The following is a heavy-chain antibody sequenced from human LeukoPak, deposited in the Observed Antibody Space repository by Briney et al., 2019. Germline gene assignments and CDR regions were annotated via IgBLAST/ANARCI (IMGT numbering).Heavy chain of an antibody. V-gene: IGHV3-33*01. J-gene: IGHJ4*02. CDR1: GFTFSSYG. CDR2: IWYDGSNK. Sequence: GGSLRLSCAASGFTFSSYGMRWVRQAPGKGLEWVAVIWYDGSNKYYADSVKGRFTTSRDNSKTTLYLQMNSLRAEDTAVYYCAREFSVVVATYYFDYWGQGTLVTVSS. CDR3: AREFSVVVATYYFDY. D-gene: IGHD2-15*01.